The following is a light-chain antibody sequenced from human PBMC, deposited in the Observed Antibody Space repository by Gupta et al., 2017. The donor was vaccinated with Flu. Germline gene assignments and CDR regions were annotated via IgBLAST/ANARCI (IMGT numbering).Light chain of an antibody. V-gene: IGKV3-11*01. CDR1: QSLSSY. J-gene: IGKJ5*01. Sequence: EIVLTQSPATLSLSPGERATLSCSPSQSLSSYLALYQQKPGQAPRLLIYDASNRATGIPARFSGSGSATYFTLTISRLAPEDFAVYYCQQRSNWPITFGQGTRLEIK. CDR2: DAS. CDR3: QQRSNWPIT.